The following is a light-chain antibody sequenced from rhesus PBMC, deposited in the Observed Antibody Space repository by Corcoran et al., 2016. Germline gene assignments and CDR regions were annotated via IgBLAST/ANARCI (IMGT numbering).Light chain of an antibody. CDR1: QGISSY. CDR3: QQHNTFPFT. Sequence: DIQLTQSPSSLSASVGDRVTITCRASQGISSYLAWYQQNSGKAPKLLIFDASSLQSGVPSRFSGSGSGIEFTLTISRLQPEDFASYYCQQHNTFPFTFGPRTKLDIK. J-gene: IGKJ3*01. CDR2: DAS. V-gene: IGKV1-38*01.